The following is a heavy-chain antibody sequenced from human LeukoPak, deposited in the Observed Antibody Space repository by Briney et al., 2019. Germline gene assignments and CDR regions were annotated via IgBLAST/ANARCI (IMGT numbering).Heavy chain of an antibody. CDR2: INHSGST. Sequence: SETLSLTCAVYGGSFSGYYWSWIRQPPGKGLEWIGEINHSGSTNYNPSLKSRVTISVDTSKNQFSLKLSSMTAADIAVYYCASLDGPDYWGKGTLVTVSS. CDR3: ASLDGPDY. CDR1: GGSFSGYY. V-gene: IGHV4-34*01. D-gene: IGHD1-1*01. J-gene: IGHJ4*02.